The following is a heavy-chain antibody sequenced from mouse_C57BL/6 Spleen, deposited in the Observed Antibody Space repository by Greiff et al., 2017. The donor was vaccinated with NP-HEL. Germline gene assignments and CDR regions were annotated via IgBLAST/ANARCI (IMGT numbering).Heavy chain of an antibody. CDR2: ISDGGSYT. CDR1: GFTFSSYA. D-gene: IGHD3-1*01. V-gene: IGHV5-4*01. CDR3: ARETLRGSWYFDV. J-gene: IGHJ1*03. Sequence: EVHLVESGGGLVKPGGSLKLSCAASGFTFSSYAMSWVRQTPEKRLEWVATISDGGSYTYYPDNVKGRFTISRDNAKNNLYLQMSHLKSEDTAMYYCARETLRGSWYFDVWGTGTTVTVSS.